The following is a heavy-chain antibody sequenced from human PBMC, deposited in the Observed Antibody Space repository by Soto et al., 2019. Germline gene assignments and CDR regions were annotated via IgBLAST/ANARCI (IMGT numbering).Heavy chain of an antibody. Sequence: QVQLQQWGAGLLKPSETLSLTCAVYGGSFSGHYWSWIRQPPGKGLEWIGEINHAGSTTYNPSLKSRVTVVVDTSKPQFSLRLTSVTAADTAVYYCARLVVTARSANWFDPWGQGTLVTVSS. CDR1: GGSFSGHY. J-gene: IGHJ5*02. CDR2: INHAGST. D-gene: IGHD2-21*02. V-gene: IGHV4-34*01. CDR3: ARLVVTARSANWFDP.